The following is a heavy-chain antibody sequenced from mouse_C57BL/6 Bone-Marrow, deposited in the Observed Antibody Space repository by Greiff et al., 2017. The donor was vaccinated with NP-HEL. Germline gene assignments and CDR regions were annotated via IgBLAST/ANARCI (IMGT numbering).Heavy chain of an antibody. D-gene: IGHD2-2*01. V-gene: IGHV5-12*01. CDR2: ISNGGGST. CDR1: GFTFSDYY. Sequence: EVQRVESGGGLVQPGGSLKLSCAASGFTFSDYYMYWVRQTPEKRLEWVAYISNGGGSTYYPDTVKGRFTISRDNAKNTLYLQMSRLKSEDTAMYYCARLRWFDWYFDVWGTGTTVTVSS. J-gene: IGHJ1*03. CDR3: ARLRWFDWYFDV.